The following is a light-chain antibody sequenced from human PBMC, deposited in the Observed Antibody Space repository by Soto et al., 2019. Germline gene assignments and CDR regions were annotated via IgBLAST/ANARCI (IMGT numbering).Light chain of an antibody. CDR3: EQAKTFPLT. CDR2: TVS. CDR1: HGVSGW. J-gene: IGKJ3*01. V-gene: IGKV1-12*01. Sequence: IQMTQSPGSVSASVGDTVTLSCQTSHGVSGWLAWYQQKPGKAPTPLIYTVSNLRSGVPSRFSGSGSRTDFCLTITNRHPEDFAPYFCEQAKTFPLTFGPGTKVEVK.